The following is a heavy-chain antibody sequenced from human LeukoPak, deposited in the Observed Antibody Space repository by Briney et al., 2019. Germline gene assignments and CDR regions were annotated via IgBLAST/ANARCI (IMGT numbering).Heavy chain of an antibody. V-gene: IGHV4-39*02. CDR3: AKDRYGDYGPFDN. CDR1: GGSITTTSYF. D-gene: IGHD4-17*01. J-gene: IGHJ3*02. Sequence: PSETLSLTCAVSGGSITTTSYFWGWIRQPPGKGLEWIGNIYYSGTAHYNPSLQSRVTISVDTSKNQFSLKVSSVTAADTAVYYCAKDRYGDYGPFDNWGQGTMVTVSS. CDR2: IYYSGTA.